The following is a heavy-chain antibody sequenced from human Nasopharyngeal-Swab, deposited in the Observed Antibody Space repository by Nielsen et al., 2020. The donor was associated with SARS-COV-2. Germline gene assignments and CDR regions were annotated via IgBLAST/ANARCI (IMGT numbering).Heavy chain of an antibody. V-gene: IGHV1-46*01. J-gene: IGHJ4*02. CDR2: INPSGGRT. D-gene: IGHD4-17*01. CDR3: ARDLGYGDYGGGFDY. Sequence: WVRQAPGQGPEWMGIINPSGGRTSYAQKFQGRVTMTRDTSPSTVYMELSSLRSEDTAVYYCARDLGYGDYGGGFDYLGQGTLVTVSS.